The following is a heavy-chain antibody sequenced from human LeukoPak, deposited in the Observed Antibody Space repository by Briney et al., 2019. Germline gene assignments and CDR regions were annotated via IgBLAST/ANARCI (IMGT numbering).Heavy chain of an antibody. CDR3: ARDESFPLHDYGDVSIPGDY. D-gene: IGHD4-17*01. CDR1: GFTFSSYT. CDR2: ISSSSSTI. Sequence: GGSLRLSCAASGFTFSSYTMNWVRQAPGKGLEWVSYISSSSSTIFYADSVKGRFTISRDNAKNSLYLQMHSLRAEDTAVYYCARDESFPLHDYGDVSIPGDYWGQGTLVTVSS. J-gene: IGHJ4*02. V-gene: IGHV3-48*04.